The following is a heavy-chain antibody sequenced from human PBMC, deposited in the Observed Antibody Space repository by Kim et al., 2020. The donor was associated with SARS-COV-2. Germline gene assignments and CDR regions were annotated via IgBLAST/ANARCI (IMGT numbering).Heavy chain of an antibody. D-gene: IGHD2-2*01. CDR2: GSEK. Sequence: GSEKYYVDAVTGRFTISRDNAKNSLYLQMNSLRAEDTAVYYCVYQLAHDGWGQGTLVTVSS. J-gene: IGHJ4*02. CDR3: VYQLAHDG. V-gene: IGHV3-7*01.